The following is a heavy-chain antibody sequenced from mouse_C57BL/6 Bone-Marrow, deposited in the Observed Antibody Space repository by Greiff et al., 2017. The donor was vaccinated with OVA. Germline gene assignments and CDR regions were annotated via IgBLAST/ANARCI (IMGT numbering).Heavy chain of an antibody. J-gene: IGHJ3*01. CDR2: IYPGSGST. Sequence: VQLQQPGAELVKPGASVKMSCKASGYTFTSYWITWVKQRPGQGLEWIGDIYPGSGSTNYNEKFKSKATLTVDTSSSTAYMQRSSLTSEDSAVYYCARDNDYDRTGFAYWGQGTLVTVSA. D-gene: IGHD2-4*01. V-gene: IGHV1-55*01. CDR1: GYTFTSYW. CDR3: ARDNDYDRTGFAY.